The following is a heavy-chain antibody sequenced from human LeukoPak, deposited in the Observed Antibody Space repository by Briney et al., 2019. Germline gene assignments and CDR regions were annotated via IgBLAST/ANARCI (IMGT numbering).Heavy chain of an antibody. J-gene: IGHJ4*02. CDR2: ISSSGSTI. D-gene: IGHD5-24*01. V-gene: IGHV3-11*01. CDR3: AKKTATGRLDY. Sequence: GGSLRLSCAASGFTFSDYYMSWIRQAPGKGLEWVSYISSSGSTIYYADSVKGRFTISRDNAKNSLYLQMNSLRAEDTAVYYCAKKTATGRLDYWGQGTLVTVSS. CDR1: GFTFSDYY.